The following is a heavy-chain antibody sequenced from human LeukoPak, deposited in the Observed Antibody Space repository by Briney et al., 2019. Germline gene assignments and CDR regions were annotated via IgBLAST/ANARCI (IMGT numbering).Heavy chain of an antibody. CDR1: GFTFSNAW. Sequence: PGGSLRLSCAASGFTFSNAWMSWVRQAPGKGLEWVGRIKSKTDGGTTDYAAPVKGRFTISRDDSKNTLYLQMNSLKTEDTAVYYCTTGCVGATDFDYWGQGTLVTVSS. D-gene: IGHD1-26*01. CDR3: TTGCVGATDFDY. V-gene: IGHV3-15*01. J-gene: IGHJ4*02. CDR2: IKSKTDGGTT.